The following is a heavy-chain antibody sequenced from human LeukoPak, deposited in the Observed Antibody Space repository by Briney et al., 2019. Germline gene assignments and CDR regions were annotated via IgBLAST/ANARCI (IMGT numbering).Heavy chain of an antibody. CDR1: GFTFSNYG. V-gene: IGHV3-23*01. J-gene: IGHJ4*02. D-gene: IGHD6-13*01. CDR2: ISGSGGST. Sequence: PGGSLRLSCAASGFTFSNYGMIWVRQAAGKGLEWVSGISGSGGSTYLADSVKGRFTISRDNSKNTLYLQMNSLRAEDTAVYYCARAVAAAGTGGFLWGQGTLVTVSS. CDR3: ARAVAAAGTGGFL.